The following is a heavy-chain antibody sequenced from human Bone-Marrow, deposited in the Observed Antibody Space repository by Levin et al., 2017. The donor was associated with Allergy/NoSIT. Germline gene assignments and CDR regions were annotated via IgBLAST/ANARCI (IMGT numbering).Heavy chain of an antibody. J-gene: IGHJ4*02. D-gene: IGHD3-10*01. CDR3: VSLGGYGSGYYYPTLGGY. V-gene: IGHV3-64D*06. Sequence: HAGGSLRLSCSASGFTFSSYAMHWVRQAPGKGLEYLSVISSNGGSTYYADSVKGRFTISRDNSKNTLYLQMSSLRAEDTAVYYCVSLGGYGSGYYYPTLGGYWGQGTLVTVSS. CDR1: GFTFSSYA. CDR2: ISSNGGST.